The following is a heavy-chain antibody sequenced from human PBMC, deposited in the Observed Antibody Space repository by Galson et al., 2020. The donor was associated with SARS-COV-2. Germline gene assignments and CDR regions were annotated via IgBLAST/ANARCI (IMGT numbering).Heavy chain of an antibody. Sequence: SETLSLTWTVSGYSISSGYYWGWIRQPPGKGLEWIGSIYHSGSTYYKPSLKSRVTISVDTSKKQFSLKLSSVTAADTAVYYCARVTTVTTLGGWGQGTTVTVSS. D-gene: IGHD4-17*01. V-gene: IGHV4-38-2*02. CDR3: ARVTTVTTLGG. CDR1: GYSISSGYY. J-gene: IGHJ6*02. CDR2: IYHSGST.